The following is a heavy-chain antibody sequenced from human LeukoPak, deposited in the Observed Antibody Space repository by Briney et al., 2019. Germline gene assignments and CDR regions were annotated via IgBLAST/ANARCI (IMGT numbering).Heavy chain of an antibody. J-gene: IGHJ5*02. Sequence: ASVKVSCKASGYFFTGYYIHWVRQAPGQGLEWMGWISAYNGNTNYAQKFQGRVTMTTDTSTSTAYMELRSLRSDDTAVYYCARDGLWRIAARPCWFDPWGQGTLVTVSS. D-gene: IGHD6-6*01. CDR1: GYFFTGYY. CDR3: ARDGLWRIAARPCWFDP. CDR2: ISAYNGNT. V-gene: IGHV1-18*04.